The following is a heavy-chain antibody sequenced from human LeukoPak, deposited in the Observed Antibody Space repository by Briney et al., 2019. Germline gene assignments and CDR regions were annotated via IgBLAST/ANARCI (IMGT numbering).Heavy chain of an antibody. J-gene: IGHJ3*02. CDR3: AVNLIVGAPGAFDI. CDR2: ISAYNGNT. CDR1: GYTFTSYG. Sequence: ASVKVSCKASGYTFTSYGISWVRQAPGQGLEWMGWISAYNGNTNYAQKLQGRVTMTTDTSTSTAYMELRSLRSDDTAVYYCAVNLIVGAPGAFDIWGQGTMVTVSS. V-gene: IGHV1-18*01. D-gene: IGHD1-26*01.